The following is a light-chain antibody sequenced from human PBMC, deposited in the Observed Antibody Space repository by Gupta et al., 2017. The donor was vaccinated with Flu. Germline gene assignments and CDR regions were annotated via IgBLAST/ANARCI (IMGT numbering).Light chain of an antibody. CDR1: SWHSNYA. J-gene: IGLJ2*01. V-gene: IGLV4-69*02. Sequence: QLVVTQSPSASASLGASVELTCTLSSWHSNYAIAWHQQQQDKGPRFVMKLNSDGTHSNGDGIPDRFSGFSSGAARYLIISSFQSEDDASYYCQTWGTGIWVFGGGTKLTVL. CDR2: LNSDGTH. CDR3: QTWGTGIWV.